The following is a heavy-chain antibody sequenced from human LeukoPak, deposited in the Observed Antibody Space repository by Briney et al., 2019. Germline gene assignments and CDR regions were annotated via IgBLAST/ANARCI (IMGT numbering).Heavy chain of an antibody. CDR3: ARDARLSSYGDYYDYYYGMDV. D-gene: IGHD4-17*01. J-gene: IGHJ6*02. V-gene: IGHV3-48*02. CDR2: ISSRSSAI. CDR1: GFTFSSYS. Sequence: PGGSLILSCAASGFTFSSYSMNWVRQAPGKGLEWVSYISSRSSAIYYADSVKGRFTISRDKAKNSLYLQMNSLRDEDTAVYYCARDARLSSYGDYYDYYYGMDVWGQGTTVTVSS.